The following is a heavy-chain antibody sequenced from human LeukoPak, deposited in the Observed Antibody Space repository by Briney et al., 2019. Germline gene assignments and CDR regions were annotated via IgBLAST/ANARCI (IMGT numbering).Heavy chain of an antibody. Sequence: SETLSLTCTVSGGSISSYYWSWIRQPPGKGLEWIGYIYYSGSTNYNPSLKSRVTISVDTSKNKFSLKLSSVTAADTAVYYCARVNDFWSGYDYWGQGTLVTVSS. J-gene: IGHJ4*02. CDR3: ARVNDFWSGYDY. V-gene: IGHV4-59*01. D-gene: IGHD3-3*01. CDR1: GGSISSYY. CDR2: IYYSGST.